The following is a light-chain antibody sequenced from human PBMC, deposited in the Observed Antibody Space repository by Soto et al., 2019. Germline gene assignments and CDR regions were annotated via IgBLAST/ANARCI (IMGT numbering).Light chain of an antibody. CDR1: QSLNNRY. Sequence: EILLTQSPGTLSLSPGERATLSCRTSQSLNNRYLAWYQQKPGQAPRLLIYGASSRATGIPDRFIGSGSGTDFTLTISRLEPEDFAVYYCQQFGSSPGFTFGPGTKVDIK. CDR2: GAS. CDR3: QQFGSSPGFT. J-gene: IGKJ3*01. V-gene: IGKV3-20*01.